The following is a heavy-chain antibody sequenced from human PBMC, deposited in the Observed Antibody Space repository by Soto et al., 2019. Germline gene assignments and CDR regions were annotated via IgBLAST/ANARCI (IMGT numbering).Heavy chain of an antibody. V-gene: IGHV3-49*03. CDR3: TRDIIAAAGTHYYYYMDV. Sequence: GGSLRLSCTASGCTFGDYAMSWFRQAPGKGLEWVGFIRSKAYGGTTEYAASVKGRFTISRDDSKSIAYLQMNSLKTEDTAVYYCTRDIIAAAGTHYYYYMDVWGKGTTVTVSS. CDR1: GCTFGDYA. CDR2: IRSKAYGGTT. J-gene: IGHJ6*03. D-gene: IGHD6-13*01.